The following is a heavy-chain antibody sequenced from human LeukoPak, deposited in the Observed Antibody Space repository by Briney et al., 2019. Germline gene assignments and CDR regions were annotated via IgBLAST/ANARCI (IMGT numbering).Heavy chain of an antibody. CDR3: TTNGGKRYFGY. CDR1: GFIFSNAW. CDR2: IKSKTDGGTI. D-gene: IGHD3-9*01. J-gene: IGHJ4*02. Sequence: PGGSLRLSCAASGFIFSNAWMSWVRKAPGKGLEWVGHIKSKTDGGTIDYAALVKGRFTISRDDSKNTLYLQMDSLKTEDTAVYYCTTNGGKRYFGYWGQGTLVTVSS. V-gene: IGHV3-15*01.